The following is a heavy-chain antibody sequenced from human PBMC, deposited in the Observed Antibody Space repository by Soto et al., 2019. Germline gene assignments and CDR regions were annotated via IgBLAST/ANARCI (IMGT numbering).Heavy chain of an antibody. J-gene: IGHJ6*02. D-gene: IGHD2-15*01. CDR3: ARNHCSGGSCYYYYYYGMDV. Sequence: QVQLVQSGAEVKKPGASVKVSCKASGYTFTSYGISWVRRAPGQGLEWMGWISAYNGNTNYAQKLQGRVTMTTDTSTSTAYMELRSLGSDDTAVYYCARNHCSGGSCYYYYYYGMDVWGQGTTVTVSS. CDR2: ISAYNGNT. V-gene: IGHV1-18*04. CDR1: GYTFTSYG.